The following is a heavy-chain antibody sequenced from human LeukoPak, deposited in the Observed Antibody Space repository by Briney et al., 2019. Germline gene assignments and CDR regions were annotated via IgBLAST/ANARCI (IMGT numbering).Heavy chain of an antibody. J-gene: IGHJ6*02. V-gene: IGHV3-48*03. CDR3: ARDSFHYYGMDV. Sequence: GGSLRLSCAASGFSFSSHEMHWVRQAPGRGLEWVSYVSNTERTTSYADSVWGRLPISRDNAKNSLYLQMHSLSVEDTAVYYCARDSFHYYGMDVWGQGTTVTVSS. CDR1: GFSFSSHE. CDR2: VSNTERTT.